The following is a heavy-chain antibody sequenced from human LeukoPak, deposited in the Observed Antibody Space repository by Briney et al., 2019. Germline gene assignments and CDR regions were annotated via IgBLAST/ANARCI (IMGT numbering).Heavy chain of an antibody. CDR1: GGSISSYY. Sequence: SETLSLTCTVSGGSISSYYWCWIRQPPGEGLEWIGFISYSGSTNYNPSLKSRVTISVDTSKNHFSLKLSSVTAADTAVYYCARRRGTGDAFDIWGQGTMVTVSS. D-gene: IGHD3-16*01. J-gene: IGHJ3*02. CDR3: ARRRGTGDAFDI. V-gene: IGHV4-59*08. CDR2: ISYSGST.